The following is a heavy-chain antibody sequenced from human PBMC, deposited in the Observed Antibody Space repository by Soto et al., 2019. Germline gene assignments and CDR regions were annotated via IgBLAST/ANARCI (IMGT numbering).Heavy chain of an antibody. V-gene: IGHV4-34*01. CDR2: INHSGST. CDR3: ARERAVTTFDY. D-gene: IGHD4-17*01. Sequence: QVQLQQWGAGLLKPSETLSLTCAVYGGSFSGYYWSWIRQPPGKGLEWIGEINHSGSTNYNPSRKSRVTISVDTSKNQFSLKLSSVTAADTAVYYCARERAVTTFDYWGQGTLVTVSS. CDR1: GGSFSGYY. J-gene: IGHJ4*02.